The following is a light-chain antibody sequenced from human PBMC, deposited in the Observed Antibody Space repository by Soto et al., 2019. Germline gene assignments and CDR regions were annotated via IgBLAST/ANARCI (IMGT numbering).Light chain of an antibody. J-gene: IGKJ1*01. V-gene: IGKV3-15*01. CDR3: QQYNNWPRT. CDR1: QSVNSN. CDR2: GTS. Sequence: EMVMTQSPATLSVSPGGRATLSCRASQSVNSNLAWYQQKAAQAPRLLIYGTSTRATGIPARFSGSGSGTDFTLIISSLQFEDFAVYYCQQYNNWPRTFGQGTKVDIK.